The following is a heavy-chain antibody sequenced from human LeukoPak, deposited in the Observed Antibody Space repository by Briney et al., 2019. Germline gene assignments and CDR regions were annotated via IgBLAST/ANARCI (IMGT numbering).Heavy chain of an antibody. D-gene: IGHD2-2*01. Sequence: SETLSLTCTVSGGSITSGGYYWGWLRQPPGQGLEWIGCIYNRGSTYYNPSLESRISISLDTSTNQFSLKLYSVTAADTAVYYCTGIVLVAAAQFDYWGQGTLVTVSS. J-gene: IGHJ4*02. V-gene: IGHV4-31*03. CDR2: IYNRGST. CDR3: TGIVLVAAAQFDY. CDR1: GGSITSGGYY.